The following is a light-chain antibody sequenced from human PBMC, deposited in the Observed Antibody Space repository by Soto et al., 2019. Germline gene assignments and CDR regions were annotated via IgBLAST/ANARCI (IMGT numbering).Light chain of an antibody. CDR2: GAS. CDR3: QQYGTSRNGT. CDR1: QSVSSSY. Sequence: EIVLTQSPGTLSLSPGERATLSCRASQSVSSSYLAWYQHKPCQAPRLLIYGASSRATGIPDRFSGSGSGTDFTLTISRLEPEDFAVYYCQQYGTSRNGTVGQGTRLEIK. J-gene: IGKJ5*01. V-gene: IGKV3-20*01.